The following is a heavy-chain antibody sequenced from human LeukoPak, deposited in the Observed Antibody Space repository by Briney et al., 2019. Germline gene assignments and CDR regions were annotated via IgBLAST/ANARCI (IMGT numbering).Heavy chain of an antibody. CDR2: ISSSSSYI. Sequence: KAGGSLRLSCAASGFTFSSYSMNWVRQAPGKGLEWVSSISSSSSYIYYADSVKGRFTISRDNAKNSLYLQMNSLRGEDTAVHYCAKGSKGVFITRDHYMDVWGKGTTVTISS. J-gene: IGHJ6*03. CDR3: AKGSKGVFITRDHYMDV. CDR1: GFTFSSYS. V-gene: IGHV3-21*01. D-gene: IGHD3-3*01.